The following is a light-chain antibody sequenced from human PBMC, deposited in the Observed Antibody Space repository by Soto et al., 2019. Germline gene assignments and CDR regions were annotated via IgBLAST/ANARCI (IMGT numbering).Light chain of an antibody. CDR1: QSVSSNS. J-gene: IGKJ2*01. Sequence: DIVLTQSPGTLSLSPGESATLSCRASQSVSSNSLAWYQQKPGQAPKLLVYAASSRATGVSDRFSGSGSGTDFTLTISRLEPEDFAVYHCQQYGSQYIFGQGTKLEI. CDR2: AAS. CDR3: QQYGSQYI. V-gene: IGKV3-20*01.